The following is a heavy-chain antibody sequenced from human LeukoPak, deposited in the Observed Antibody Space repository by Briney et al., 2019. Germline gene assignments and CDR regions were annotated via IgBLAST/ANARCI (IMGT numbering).Heavy chain of an antibody. Sequence: ASVKVSCKASGYTFTSYDINWVRQATGQGLEWMGWMNPNSGNTGYAQKFQGRVTITRNTSISTAYMELSSLRSEDTAVYYCARGPTTPSLYYYMDVWGKGTTVTVSS. D-gene: IGHD1-1*01. CDR3: ARGPTTPSLYYYMDV. V-gene: IGHV1-8*03. CDR2: MNPNSGNT. J-gene: IGHJ6*03. CDR1: GYTFTSYD.